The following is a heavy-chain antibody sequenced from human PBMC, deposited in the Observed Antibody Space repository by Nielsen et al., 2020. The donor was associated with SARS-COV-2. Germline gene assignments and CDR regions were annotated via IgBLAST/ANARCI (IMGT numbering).Heavy chain of an antibody. CDR1: GFTFSSYS. Sequence: GGSLRLSCTASGFTFSSYSMNWVRQAPGKGLEWVSYITSRSSTIYYADSVKGRFTMSRDNAKNSLYLQMNSLRDDDTAVYYCARQGIVVVPAVTGGMDVWGQGTTVTVSS. J-gene: IGHJ6*02. CDR2: ITSRSSTI. V-gene: IGHV3-48*02. D-gene: IGHD2-2*01. CDR3: ARQGIVVVPAVTGGMDV.